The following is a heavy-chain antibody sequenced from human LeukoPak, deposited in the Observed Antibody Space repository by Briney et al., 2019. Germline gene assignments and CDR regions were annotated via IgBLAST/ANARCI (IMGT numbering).Heavy chain of an antibody. CDR3: AKDSRVVATSYYFDY. CDR1: GFTFSTYA. J-gene: IGHJ4*02. CDR2: IGGSGGDT. Sequence: GGSLRLSCVVSGFTFSTYAMSWVRQAPGKGLEWVSGIGGSGGDTFYADSVGGRFTISRDNSKNTLYLQMNSLRAEDTAVYYCAKDSRVVATSYYFDYWGQGTLVTVSS. V-gene: IGHV3-23*01. D-gene: IGHD5-12*01.